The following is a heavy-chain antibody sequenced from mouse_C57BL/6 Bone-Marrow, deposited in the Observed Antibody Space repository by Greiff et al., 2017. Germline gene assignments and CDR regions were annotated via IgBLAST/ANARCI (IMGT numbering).Heavy chain of an antibody. CDR2: ISSGGSYT. V-gene: IGHV5-6*01. CDR1: GFTFSSYG. Sequence: EVKVVESGGDLVKPGGSLKLSCAASGFTFSSYGMSWVRQTPDKRLEWVATISSGGSYTYYPDSVKGRFTISRDNAKNTLYLQMSSLKSEDRAMYYCARHSWFAYWGQGTLVTVSA. J-gene: IGHJ3*01. CDR3: ARHSWFAY.